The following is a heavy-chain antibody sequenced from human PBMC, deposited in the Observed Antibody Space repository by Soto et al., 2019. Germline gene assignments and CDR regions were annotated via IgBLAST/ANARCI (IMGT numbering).Heavy chain of an antibody. CDR2: ISGSGGST. CDR1: GFTFSSYA. CDR3: VKERCSSTSTLLCYGMDV. V-gene: IGHV3-23*01. Sequence: LRLSCAASGFTFSSYAMSWVRQAPGKGLEWVSAISGSGGSTYYADSVKGRFTISRDNSKNTLYLQMNSLRAEDTAVYYCVKERCSSTSTLLCYGMDVWGQGTLVTVSS. J-gene: IGHJ6*02. D-gene: IGHD2-2*01.